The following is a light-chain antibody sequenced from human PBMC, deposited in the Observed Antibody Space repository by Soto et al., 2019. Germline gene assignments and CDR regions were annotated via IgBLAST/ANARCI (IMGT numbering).Light chain of an antibody. CDR3: QKCKVAPFT. CDR2: AAS. CDR1: QDIANF. V-gene: IGKV1-27*01. Sequence: ILMTQSPSSLSAFVGDRVTITCRASQDIANFLAWYQQKPGKVPKLLIYAASTLQSGVPSRFSGSGSGTDFTLTISGLQPEDVATYYCQKCKVAPFTFGGGTKVDIK. J-gene: IGKJ4*01.